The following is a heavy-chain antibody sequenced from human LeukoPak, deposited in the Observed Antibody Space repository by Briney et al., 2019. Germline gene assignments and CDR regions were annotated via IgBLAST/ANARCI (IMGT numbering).Heavy chain of an antibody. D-gene: IGHD3-22*01. J-gene: IGHJ4*02. CDR1: GFTFSTYG. CDR3: VGVGGYDSSGFLDY. Sequence: GRSLRLSCAASGFTFSTYGVHWVRQAPGRGLEWVALISYDGSDKHYADSVKGRFTVSRDNSKNTLYLQMNSLSRDDTAVYYCVGVGGYDSSGFLDYWGQGTLVTVS. V-gene: IGHV3-30*03. CDR2: ISYDGSDK.